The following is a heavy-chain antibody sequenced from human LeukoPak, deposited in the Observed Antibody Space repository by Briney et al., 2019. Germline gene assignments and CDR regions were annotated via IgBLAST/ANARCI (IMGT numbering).Heavy chain of an antibody. Sequence: ASVKVSCKASGYTFTGYYMHWVRQAPGQGLEWMGWINPNSGGTNYAQKFQGRVTMTRDTSISTAYMELSRLRSDDTAVYYCARFLHYYGSGSSPSNWFDPWGQGTLVTVSS. D-gene: IGHD3-10*01. CDR3: ARFLHYYGSGSSPSNWFDP. J-gene: IGHJ5*02. V-gene: IGHV1-2*02. CDR1: GYTFTGYY. CDR2: INPNSGGT.